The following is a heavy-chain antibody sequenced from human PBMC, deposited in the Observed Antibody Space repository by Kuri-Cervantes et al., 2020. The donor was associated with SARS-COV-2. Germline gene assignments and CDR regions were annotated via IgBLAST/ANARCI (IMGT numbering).Heavy chain of an antibody. CDR2: IYTSGST. Sequence: SETLSLTCTVSGGSISSHYWSWIRQPPGKGLEWIGYIYTSGSTNYNPSLKSRVTISVDTSKNQFSLKLSSVTAADTAVYYCAREELGVAVRWGQGTLVTVSS. D-gene: IGHD6-19*01. J-gene: IGHJ4*02. CDR3: AREELGVAVR. CDR1: GGSISSHY. V-gene: IGHV4-4*08.